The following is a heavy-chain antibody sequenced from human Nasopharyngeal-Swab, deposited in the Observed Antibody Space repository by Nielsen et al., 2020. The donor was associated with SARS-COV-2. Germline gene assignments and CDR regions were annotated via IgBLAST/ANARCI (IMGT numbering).Heavy chain of an antibody. D-gene: IGHD3-16*02. CDR3: ARVGQSGYDYVWGSYRPNWFDP. CDR2: IIPIFGTA. CDR1: GGTFSSYA. V-gene: IGHV1-69*13. J-gene: IGHJ5*02. Sequence: SVKVSCKASGGTFSSYAISWVRQAPGQGLEWMGGIIPIFGTANYAQKFQGRVTITADESTSTAYMELSSLRSEDTAVYYCARVGQSGYDYVWGSYRPNWFDPWGQGTLVTVPS.